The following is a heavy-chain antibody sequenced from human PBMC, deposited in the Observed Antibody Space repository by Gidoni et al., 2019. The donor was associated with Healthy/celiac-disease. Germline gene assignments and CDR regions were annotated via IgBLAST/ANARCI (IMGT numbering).Heavy chain of an antibody. CDR2: ISYDGSNK. D-gene: IGHD2-8*01. V-gene: IGHV3-30-3*01. CDR3: ARSDCTNGVCYAFDY. CDR1: GFTFSSYA. Sequence: QVQLVESGGGVVPPGRSLRLSCAASGFTFSSYAMHWVRQAPGKGLEWVAVISYDGSNKYYADSVKGRFTISRDNSKNTLYLQMNSLRAEDTAVYYCARSDCTNGVCYAFDYWGQGTLVTVSS. J-gene: IGHJ4*02.